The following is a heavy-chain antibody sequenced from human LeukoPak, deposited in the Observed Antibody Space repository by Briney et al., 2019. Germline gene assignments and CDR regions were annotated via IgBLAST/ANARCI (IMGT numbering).Heavy chain of an antibody. CDR3: ARVVASTSIDS. CDR2: IYHSGRT. CDR1: GYSISSGYY. J-gene: IGHJ4*02. Sequence: SETLPLTCTVSGYSISSGYYWGWIRQPPGKGLEWIGSIYHSGRTFYNPSLKSRVTISVDTSKNQFSLKLTSVTAADTALYYCARVVASTSIDSWGQGTLVTVSS. D-gene: IGHD2-15*01. V-gene: IGHV4-38-2*02.